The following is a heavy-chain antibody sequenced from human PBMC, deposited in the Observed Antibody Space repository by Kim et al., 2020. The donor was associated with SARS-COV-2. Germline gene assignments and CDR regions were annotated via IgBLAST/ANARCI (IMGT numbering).Heavy chain of an antibody. CDR1: GFTFSSYG. CDR3: AKGVAPDY. J-gene: IGHJ4*02. D-gene: IGHD2-15*01. CDR2: ISYDGSNK. Sequence: GGSLRLSCAASGFTFSSYGMHWVRQAPGKGLEWVAVISYDGSNKYYADSVKGRFTISRDNSKNTLYLQMNSLRAEDTAVYYCAKGVAPDYWGQGTLVTVSS. V-gene: IGHV3-30*18.